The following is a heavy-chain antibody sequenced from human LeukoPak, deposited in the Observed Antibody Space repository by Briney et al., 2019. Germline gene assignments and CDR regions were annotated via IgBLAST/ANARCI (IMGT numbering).Heavy chain of an antibody. CDR2: IIPIFGIA. Sequence: SVKVSCKASGGTFSSYAISWVRQAPGQGLEWMGRIIPIFGIANYAQKFQGRVTITADKSTSTANMELSSLRSEDTAVYYCARASEPTYYYDSSGYYYGDPHDYWGQGTLVTVSS. V-gene: IGHV1-69*04. CDR3: ARASEPTYYYDSSGYYYGDPHDY. J-gene: IGHJ4*02. D-gene: IGHD3-22*01. CDR1: GGTFSSYA.